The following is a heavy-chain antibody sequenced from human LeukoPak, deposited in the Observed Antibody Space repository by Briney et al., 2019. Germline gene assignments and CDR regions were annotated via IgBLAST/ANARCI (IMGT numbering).Heavy chain of an antibody. Sequence: SVKVSCKASGGTFSSYAISWVRQAPGQGLEWMGGIIPIFDTANYAQKFQGRVTITADESTSTAYMELSSLRSEDTAVYYCASCGLGGDYGDNYYYYYYMDVWGKGTTVTVSS. V-gene: IGHV1-69*01. J-gene: IGHJ6*03. CDR2: IIPIFDTA. CDR1: GGTFSSYA. CDR3: ASCGLGGDYGDNYYYYYYMDV. D-gene: IGHD4-23*01.